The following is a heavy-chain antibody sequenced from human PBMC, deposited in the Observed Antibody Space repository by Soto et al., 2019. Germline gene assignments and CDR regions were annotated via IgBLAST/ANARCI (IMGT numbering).Heavy chain of an antibody. CDR2: ISGSGGST. CDR3: AKDQECSRTSCSLWYYYYGMDV. V-gene: IGHV3-23*01. J-gene: IGHJ6*02. D-gene: IGHD2-2*01. CDR1: GFTFSSYA. Sequence: EVQLLESGGGLVQPGGSLRLSCAASGFTFSSYAMSWVRQAPGKGLEWVSAISGSGGSTYYADSVKGRFTISRDNSKNTLYLQMNSLRAEDTAVYYCAKDQECSRTSCSLWYYYYGMDVWGQGTTVTVSS.